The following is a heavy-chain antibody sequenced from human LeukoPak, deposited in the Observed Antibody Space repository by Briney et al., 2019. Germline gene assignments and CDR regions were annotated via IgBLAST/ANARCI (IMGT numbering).Heavy chain of an antibody. V-gene: IGHV3-74*01. CDR2: INSDGSST. CDR3: ARDSPQCSGGYCHFVY. CDR1: GFTFSRDW. D-gene: IGHD2-15*01. J-gene: IGHJ4*02. Sequence: PGGSLRLSCVASGFTFSRDWMHWVRQAPGKGLAWVSRINSDGSSTSYADSVKGRFTISRDNVKNTLYLQMNSLRVEDTAVYYCARDSPQCSGGYCHFVYWGQGTLVTVSS.